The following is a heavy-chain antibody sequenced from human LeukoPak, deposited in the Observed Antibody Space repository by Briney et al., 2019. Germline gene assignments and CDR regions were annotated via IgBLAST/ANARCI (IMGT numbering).Heavy chain of an antibody. Sequence: SETLSLTCTVSGGSISSSSYYWGWIRQPPGKGLEWIGSIYYSGSTYYNPSLKSRVTISVDTSKNQFSLKLSSVTAADTAVYYCARVPFYDILTGTIDYWGQGTLVTVSS. CDR1: GGSISSSSYY. D-gene: IGHD3-9*01. CDR3: ARVPFYDILTGTIDY. CDR2: IYYSGST. V-gene: IGHV4-39*01. J-gene: IGHJ4*02.